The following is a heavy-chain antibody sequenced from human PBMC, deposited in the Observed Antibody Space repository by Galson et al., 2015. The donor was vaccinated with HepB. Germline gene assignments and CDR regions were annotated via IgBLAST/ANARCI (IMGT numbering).Heavy chain of an antibody. CDR2: IYSGGDT. CDR3: ARGIVSSGYYGDY. D-gene: IGHD3-3*01. CDR1: GFTLRSNY. J-gene: IGHJ4*02. V-gene: IGHV3-53*01. Sequence: SLRLSCAVSGFTLRSNYMTWVRQAPGKGLECVSVIYSGGDTYHADSVRGRFTLSRENSKNTLYLQMNNLRVDDTGVYYCARGIVSSGYYGDYWGQGVLVTVS.